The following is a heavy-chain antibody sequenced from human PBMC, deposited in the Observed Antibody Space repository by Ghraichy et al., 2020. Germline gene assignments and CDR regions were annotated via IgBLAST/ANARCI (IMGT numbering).Heavy chain of an antibody. Sequence: GGSPRLSCAASGFTFSSHRMNWVRQAPGKGLEWVSYISSSTITYADSVKGRFTISRDNAKNSLYLQMNSLRDEDTAVYYCARETTNCCHYFDYWGQGTLVTVSS. CDR1: GFTFSSHR. CDR3: ARETTNCCHYFDY. V-gene: IGHV3-48*02. J-gene: IGHJ4*02. D-gene: IGHD2-2*01. CDR2: ISSSTI.